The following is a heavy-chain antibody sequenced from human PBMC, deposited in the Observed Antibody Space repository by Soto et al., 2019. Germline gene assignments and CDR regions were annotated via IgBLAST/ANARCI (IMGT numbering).Heavy chain of an antibody. CDR1: GYTFTSNG. CDR3: ARDTDSCSWYGSPPPFDS. D-gene: IGHD6-13*01. V-gene: IGHV1-18*04. J-gene: IGHJ4*02. Sequence: ASVKVSCKASGYTFTSNGISWVRQAPGQGLEWMGWISAYNGNTNYAQKLQGRVTMTTDTSTSTAYMELRSLRSDNTAVYYCARDTDSCSWYGSPPPFDSSGQRTLVTVSS. CDR2: ISAYNGNT.